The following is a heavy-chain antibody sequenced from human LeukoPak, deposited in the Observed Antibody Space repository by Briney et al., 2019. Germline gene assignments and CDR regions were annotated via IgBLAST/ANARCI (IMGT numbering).Heavy chain of an antibody. Sequence: PSETLSLTCTVSGGSISSYYWSWIRQPPGKGLEWIGYIYYSGGTNYNPSLKSRVTISVDTSKNQFSLKLSSVTAADTAVYYCARDLESFDSGIWGQGTMVTVSS. CDR2: IYYSGGT. CDR3: ARDLESFDSGI. D-gene: IGHD3-10*01. V-gene: IGHV4-59*01. CDR1: GGSISSYY. J-gene: IGHJ3*02.